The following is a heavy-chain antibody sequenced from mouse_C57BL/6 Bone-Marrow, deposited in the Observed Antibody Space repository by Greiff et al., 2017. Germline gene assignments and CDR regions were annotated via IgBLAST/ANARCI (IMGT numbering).Heavy chain of an antibody. Sequence: EVKLVESEGGLVQPGSSMKLSCTASGFTFSDYYMAWVRQVPEKGLEWVANINYDGSSTYYLDSLKSRFIISRDNAKNILYLQMSSLKSEDTATYYCARDRGNHYYYAMDYWGQGTSVTVSS. D-gene: IGHD2-1*01. J-gene: IGHJ4*01. V-gene: IGHV5-16*01. CDR3: ARDRGNHYYYAMDY. CDR1: GFTFSDYY. CDR2: INYDGSST.